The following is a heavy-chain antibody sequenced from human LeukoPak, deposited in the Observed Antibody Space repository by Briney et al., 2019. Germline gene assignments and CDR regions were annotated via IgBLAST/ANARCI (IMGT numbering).Heavy chain of an antibody. V-gene: IGHV1-8*01. CDR1: GYTFTSYD. CDR3: ARGVSGVTILGVVIRAYYMDV. Sequence: ASVKVSCKASGYTFTSYDINWVRQATGQGLEWMGWMNPNSGNTGYAQKFQGRVTITRNTSISTAYMELSSLRSEDTAVYYCARGVSGVTILGVVIRAYYMDVWGKGTTVTVSS. CDR2: MNPNSGNT. D-gene: IGHD3-3*01. J-gene: IGHJ6*03.